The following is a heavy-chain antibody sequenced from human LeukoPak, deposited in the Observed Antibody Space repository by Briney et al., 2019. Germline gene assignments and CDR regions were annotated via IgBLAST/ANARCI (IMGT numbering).Heavy chain of an antibody. J-gene: IGHJ4*02. D-gene: IGHD2-21*02. CDR2: INPNSGGT. V-gene: IGHV1-2*02. CDR1: GYTFTGYY. Sequence: ASVKVSCKASGYTFTGYYMHWVRQAPGQGLGWMGWINPNSGGTNYAQKFQGRVTMTRDTSISTAYMELSRLRSDDTAVYYCARGKTMVYCGGDCYRFDNWGQGTLVTVSS. CDR3: ARGKTMVYCGGDCYRFDN.